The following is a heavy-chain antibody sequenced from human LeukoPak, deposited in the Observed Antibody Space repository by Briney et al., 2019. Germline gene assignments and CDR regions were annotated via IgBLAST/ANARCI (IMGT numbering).Heavy chain of an antibody. V-gene: IGHV3-23*01. Sequence: GGSLILSYAASGFTISPDAMIWLRQAPGKGLEWVSAISGSGGSTYYADSVKGRFTISRDNSKNTLYLQMNSLRAEDTAVYYCAKDPRIAVALYYYDYWGEGTLVTVSS. J-gene: IGHJ4*02. CDR2: ISGSGGST. D-gene: IGHD6-19*01. CDR1: GFTISPDA. CDR3: AKDPRIAVALYYYDY.